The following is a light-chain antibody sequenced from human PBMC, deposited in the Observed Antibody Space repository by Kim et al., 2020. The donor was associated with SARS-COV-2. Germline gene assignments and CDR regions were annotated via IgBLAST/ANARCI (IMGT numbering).Light chain of an antibody. CDR2: QDS. CDR3: QAWDSSTVV. J-gene: IGLJ2*01. CDR1: KLGNKY. V-gene: IGLV3-1*01. Sequence: GAPGQTASITCSGDKLGNKYACWYQQKPGQSPVLVIYQDSKRPSGIPERFSGSNSGNTATLTISGTQAMDEADYYCQAWDSSTVVFGGGTQLTVL.